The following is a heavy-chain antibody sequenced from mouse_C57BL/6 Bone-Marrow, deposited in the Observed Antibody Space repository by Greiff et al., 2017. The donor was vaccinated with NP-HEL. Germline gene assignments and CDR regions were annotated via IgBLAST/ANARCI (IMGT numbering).Heavy chain of an antibody. CDR1: GFTFSSYG. CDR3: ASPYDYDVAWFAY. V-gene: IGHV5-6*01. J-gene: IGHJ3*01. D-gene: IGHD2-4*01. CDR2: ISSGGSYT. Sequence: EVNLVESGGDLVKPGGSLKLSCAASGFTFSSYGMSWVRQTPDKRLAWVATISSGGSYTYYPDSVKGRFTISRDNAKNTLYLQMSSLKSEDTAMYYCASPYDYDVAWFAYWGQGTLVTVSA.